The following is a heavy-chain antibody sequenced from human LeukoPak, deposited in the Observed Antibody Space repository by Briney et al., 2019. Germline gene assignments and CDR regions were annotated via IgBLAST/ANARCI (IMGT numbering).Heavy chain of an antibody. J-gene: IGHJ5*02. CDR1: GFTFSSYA. V-gene: IGHV3-30*04. CDR3: AKDAGDFDYSNYVWFDP. D-gene: IGHD4-11*01. CDR2: ISYDGSNK. Sequence: GGSLRLSCAASGFTFSSYAMHWVRQAPGKGLEWVAFISYDGSNKYSADSVKGRFTISRDNSKNTLYLQMNSLRAEDTAVYYCAKDAGDFDYSNYVWFDPWGQGTLVTVSS.